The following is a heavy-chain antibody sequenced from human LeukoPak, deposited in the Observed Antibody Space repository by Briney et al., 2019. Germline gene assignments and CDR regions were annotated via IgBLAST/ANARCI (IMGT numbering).Heavy chain of an antibody. Sequence: ASVKVSCKASGHTFTSYGISWVRQAPGQGLEWMGWISAYNGNTNYAQKLQGRVTMTTDTSTSTAYMELRSLRSDDTAVYYCARDHSSGWWPYYYYGMDVWGQGTTVTVSS. D-gene: IGHD6-19*01. J-gene: IGHJ6*02. CDR2: ISAYNGNT. V-gene: IGHV1-18*01. CDR3: ARDHSSGWWPYYYYGMDV. CDR1: GHTFTSYG.